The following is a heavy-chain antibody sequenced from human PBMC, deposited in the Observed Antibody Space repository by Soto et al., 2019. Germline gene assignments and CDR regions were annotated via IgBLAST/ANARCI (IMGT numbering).Heavy chain of an antibody. Sequence: QVQLQQWGAGLLKPSETLSLTCAVYGGSFNAYYWSWIRKPQGKELEWIGEVNHSGSTTYNPSLKSRVTISVDTSKNQLSLKLRSMTAADTAVYYCARQWLVRYFDLWGRGTLFTVSS. CDR2: VNHSGST. V-gene: IGHV4-34*02. CDR3: ARQWLVRYFDL. CDR1: GGSFNAYY. D-gene: IGHD6-19*01. J-gene: IGHJ2*01.